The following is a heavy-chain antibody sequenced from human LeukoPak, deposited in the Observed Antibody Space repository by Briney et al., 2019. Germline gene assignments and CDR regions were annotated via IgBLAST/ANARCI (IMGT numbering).Heavy chain of an antibody. CDR3: ARDRVADMVTFGGSFDY. J-gene: IGHJ4*02. CDR2: IYSSGST. Sequence: GRSLRLSCAASVFTVSSNYMRGVRQAPGKGLEWGSIIYSSGSTYYADTVKGRFTISRDNSKNTLYHQMNSLRAEDTAVYHGARDRVADMVTFGGSFDYWGQGTLVTVSS. D-gene: IGHD3-16*01. V-gene: IGHV3-66*01. CDR1: VFTVSSNY.